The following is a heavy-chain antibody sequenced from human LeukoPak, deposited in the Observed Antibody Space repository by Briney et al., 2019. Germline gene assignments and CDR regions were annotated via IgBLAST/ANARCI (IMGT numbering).Heavy chain of an antibody. CDR3: ARPAREGSSGRLDAFDI. D-gene: IGHD3-22*01. J-gene: IGHJ3*02. CDR1: GGSISSCSCY. Sequence: PSQTLSPTCTVSGGSISSCSCYWGRIRQPPGKGLEWIGSIYYGGSTHYNPSPKSRVTISVDTSKNQFSLKLSSVTAADTAVYYCARPAREGSSGRLDAFDIWGQGTMVTVSS. V-gene: IGHV4-39*01. CDR2: IYYGGST.